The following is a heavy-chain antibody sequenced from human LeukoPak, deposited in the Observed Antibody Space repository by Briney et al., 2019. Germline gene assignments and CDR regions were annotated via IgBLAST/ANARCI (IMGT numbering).Heavy chain of an antibody. CDR2: ISTGGST. CDR1: GGSISNYH. J-gene: IGHJ4*02. V-gene: IGHV4-4*07. Sequence: SETLSLTCTVSGGSISNYHWSWIRQPAGKGLEWIGRISTGGSTNYNPSLTSRVTISVDKSKNQFSLNLNSVTAADTAVYFCARVNSSGSFHDYWGQGARVTVSS. CDR3: ARVNSSGSFHDY. D-gene: IGHD3-22*01.